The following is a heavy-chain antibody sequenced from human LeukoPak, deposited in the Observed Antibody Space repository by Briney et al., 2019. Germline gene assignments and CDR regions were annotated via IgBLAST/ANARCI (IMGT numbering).Heavy chain of an antibody. Sequence: GGSLRLSCAASGFIFSSYGMHWVRQAPGKGLEWVAFISYDGSNKYYADSVKGRFTISRDNSKNTLYLQMNSLRAEDTAVYYCAKDLEDLDYYGSGGFDYWGQGTLVTVSS. V-gene: IGHV3-30*18. CDR2: ISYDGSNK. J-gene: IGHJ4*02. CDR1: GFIFSSYG. CDR3: AKDLEDLDYYGSGGFDY. D-gene: IGHD3-10*01.